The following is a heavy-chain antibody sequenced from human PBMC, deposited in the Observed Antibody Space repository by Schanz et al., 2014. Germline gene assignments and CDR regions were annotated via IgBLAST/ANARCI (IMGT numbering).Heavy chain of an antibody. Sequence: EVQLLESGGGLVQPGGSLIISCSASGFTFSDYALHWVRQAPGKGLEYVSAITSDGGGTYYADSVKGRFIISRDTSRNMLFLQMSSLTSDDTAVYYCARSPHYRERKQRSARPTTTNLWGQGTLVTVFS. CDR2: ITSDGGGT. CDR1: GFTFSDYA. V-gene: IGHV3-64D*06. J-gene: IGHJ4*02. CDR3: ARSPHYRERKQRSARPTTTNL. D-gene: IGHD1-26*01.